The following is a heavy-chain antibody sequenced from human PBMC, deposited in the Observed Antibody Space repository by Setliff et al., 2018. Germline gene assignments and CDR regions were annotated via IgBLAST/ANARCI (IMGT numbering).Heavy chain of an antibody. Sequence: PGESLKISCKGSGYSFTSYWIGWVRQMPGKGLEWMGIIYPGDSDTRYSPSFQGQVTISADKSISTAYLQWSSLKASDTAMYYCAREPWYYNFWSGYTRDYFDYWGQGTLVTVSS. J-gene: IGHJ4*02. CDR3: AREPWYYNFWSGYTRDYFDY. V-gene: IGHV5-51*01. CDR1: GYSFTSYW. D-gene: IGHD3-3*01. CDR2: IYPGDSDT.